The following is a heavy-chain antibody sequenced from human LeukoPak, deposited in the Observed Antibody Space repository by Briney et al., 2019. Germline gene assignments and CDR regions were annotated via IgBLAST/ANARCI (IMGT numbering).Heavy chain of an antibody. CDR2: ISAYNGNT. CDR1: GYTFTSYG. Sequence: ASVKVSCKASGYTFTSYGISWVRQAPGQGLEWIGWISAYNGNTNYAQKLQGRVTMTTDTSTSTAYMELRSLRSDDTAVYYCARGNHGSGSFYYYYMDVWGKGTTVTVSS. D-gene: IGHD3-10*01. CDR3: ARGNHGSGSFYYYYMDV. J-gene: IGHJ6*03. V-gene: IGHV1-18*01.